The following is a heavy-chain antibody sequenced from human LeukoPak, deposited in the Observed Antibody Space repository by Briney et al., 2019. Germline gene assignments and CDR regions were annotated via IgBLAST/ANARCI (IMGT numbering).Heavy chain of an antibody. D-gene: IGHD6-19*01. CDR2: IYYSGST. J-gene: IGHJ4*02. Sequence: PSETLSLTCTVSGGSISSSSYYWGWIRQPPGKGLECIGSIYYSGSTYYNPSLKSRVTISVDTSKNQFSLKLSSVTAADTAVYYCARLAVAGYYYFDYWGQGTLVTVSS. CDR3: ARLAVAGYYYFDY. CDR1: GGSISSSSYY. V-gene: IGHV4-39*01.